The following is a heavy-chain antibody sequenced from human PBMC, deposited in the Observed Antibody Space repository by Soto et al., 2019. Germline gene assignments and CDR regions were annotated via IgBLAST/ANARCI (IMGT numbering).Heavy chain of an antibody. Sequence: GASVKVSCKASGYTFTGYYMHWVRQAPGQGLEWMGGIIPIFGTANYAQKFQGRVTMTTDTSTSTAYMELRSLRSDDTAVYYCAREEKAIVPAANRKSDYWGQGTLVTVSS. CDR3: AREEKAIVPAANRKSDY. CDR2: IIPIFGTA. J-gene: IGHJ4*02. V-gene: IGHV1-2*02. D-gene: IGHD2-2*01. CDR1: GYTFTGYY.